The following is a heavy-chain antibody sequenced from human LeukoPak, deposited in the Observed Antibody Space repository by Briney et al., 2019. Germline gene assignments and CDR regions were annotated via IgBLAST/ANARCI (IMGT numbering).Heavy chain of an antibody. CDR3: ARDGRFPPEVLPRYFDY. CDR2: IYYSGST. CDR1: GYSISSGSY. D-gene: IGHD1-26*01. J-gene: IGHJ4*02. Sequence: SETLSLTCTVSGYSISSGSYWGWIRQPPGKGLEWIGNIYYSGSTYYNPSLKSRVTISVETSKNQFSLKLSSVTAADTAVYYCARDGRFPPEVLPRYFDYWGQGTLVTVSS. V-gene: IGHV4-38-2*02.